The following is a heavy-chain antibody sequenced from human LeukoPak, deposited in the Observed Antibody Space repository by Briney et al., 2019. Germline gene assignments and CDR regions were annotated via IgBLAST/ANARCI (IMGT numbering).Heavy chain of an antibody. J-gene: IGHJ4*02. V-gene: IGHV3-74*01. CDR3: ARSLED. Sequence: GGSLRLSCAASGFTFSSYWMHWVRQAPGKGLVWVSRISTDGSSTGDADSVKGRFTISRDNAKNTLYLQMNSLRAGDTAVYYCARSLEDWGQGTLVTVSS. CDR1: GFTFSSYW. D-gene: IGHD5-24*01. CDR2: ISTDGSST.